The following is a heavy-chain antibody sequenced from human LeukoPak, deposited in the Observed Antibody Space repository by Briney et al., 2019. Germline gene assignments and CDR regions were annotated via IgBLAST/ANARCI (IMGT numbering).Heavy chain of an antibody. CDR2: VYHSEGT. CDR3: ARGGMYSGYRYYFDY. Sequence: SSETLSLTCSVSGSSISNYYWGWIRQPPGKGLEWIGSVYHSEGTYYNPSLKSRVTISVDTSKNQFSLKLSSVTAADTAVYYCARGGMYSGYRYYFDYWGQGTLVTVSS. D-gene: IGHD5-12*01. J-gene: IGHJ4*02. V-gene: IGHV4-38-2*02. CDR1: GSSISNYY.